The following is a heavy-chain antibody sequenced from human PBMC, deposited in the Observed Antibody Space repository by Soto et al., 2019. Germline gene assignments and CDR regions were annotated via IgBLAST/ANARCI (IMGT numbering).Heavy chain of an antibody. J-gene: IGHJ5*01. Sequence: GGSLRLSCAASGFTVSSNYMSWVRQAPGKGLEWVSVIYSGGSTYYADSVKGRFTISRDNAKNTLYLQMSSLRGEDTAVYHCTRDPAPSGWFDYWGQGTLVTVSS. CDR3: TRDPAPSGWFDY. CDR2: IYSGGST. V-gene: IGHV3-53*01. D-gene: IGHD6-19*01. CDR1: GFTVSSNY.